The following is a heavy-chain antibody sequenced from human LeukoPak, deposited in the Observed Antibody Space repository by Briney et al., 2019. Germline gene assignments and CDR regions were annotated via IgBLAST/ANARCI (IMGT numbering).Heavy chain of an antibody. D-gene: IGHD3-10*01. Sequence: SETLSLTCTDSGGSISSYFWSWIRQPPGKGLEWVGYIYYSGSTNYNPPLKSRVTTSVDTAKNQFSLKLSSVTAADTGVYYCATDHGHYYGSGSYYNGDYYYMDVWGKGTTVTVSS. V-gene: IGHV4-59*01. CDR1: GGSISSYF. CDR2: IYYSGST. CDR3: ATDHGHYYGSGSYYNGDYYYMDV. J-gene: IGHJ6*03.